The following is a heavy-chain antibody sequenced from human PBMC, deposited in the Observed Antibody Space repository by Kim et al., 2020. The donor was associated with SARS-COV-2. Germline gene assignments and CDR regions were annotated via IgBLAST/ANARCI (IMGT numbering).Heavy chain of an antibody. V-gene: IGHV3-15*01. J-gene: IGHJ5*02. CDR3: TTEGDSTVTTSGYWFDP. Sequence: VKGIFTISRDDSKNTLYLQLNSLKTEDTGVYYCTTEGDSTVTTSGYWFDPWGQGTLVTVSS. D-gene: IGHD4-17*01.